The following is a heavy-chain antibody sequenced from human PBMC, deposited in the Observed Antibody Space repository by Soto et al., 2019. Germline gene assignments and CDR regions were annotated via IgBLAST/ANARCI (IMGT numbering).Heavy chain of an antibody. CDR2: ISSSGSTI. CDR1: GFTFSSYE. V-gene: IGHV3-48*03. CDR3: ARSLRGDSSWLLYNWFDP. D-gene: IGHD6-13*01. J-gene: IGHJ5*02. Sequence: GSLRLSCAASGFTFSSYEMNWVRQAPGKGLEWVSYISSSGSTIYYADSVKGRFTISRDNAKNSLYLQMNSLRAEDTAVYYCARSLRGDSSWLLYNWFDPWGQGTLVTVSS.